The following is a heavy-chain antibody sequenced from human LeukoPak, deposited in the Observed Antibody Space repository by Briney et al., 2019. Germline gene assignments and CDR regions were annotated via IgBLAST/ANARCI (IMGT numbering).Heavy chain of an antibody. Sequence: KPSETLSLTCTVSGGSIYSYYWSWIRQPPGKGLEWIGEINHSGSTNYNLSLKSRVTISLETTKHKFSLKLRSVTAADTAGFSCARPSGDILTGYYGLWGQGTLVTVSS. CDR2: INHSGST. V-gene: IGHV4-34*01. CDR3: ARPSGDILTGYYGL. CDR1: GGSIYSYY. D-gene: IGHD3-9*01. J-gene: IGHJ4*02.